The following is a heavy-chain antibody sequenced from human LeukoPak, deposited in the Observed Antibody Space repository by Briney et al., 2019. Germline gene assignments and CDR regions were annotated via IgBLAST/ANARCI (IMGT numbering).Heavy chain of an antibody. Sequence: GGSLRLSCAASGFTFSSYAMSWVRQAPGKGLEWVSAISGSGGSTYYADSVKGRFTISRDNSKNTLYLQMNSLRAEDTAVYYCAKGDGYCNSTSCYGAFDIWGQGTMVTVSS. J-gene: IGHJ3*02. CDR3: AKGDGYCNSTSCYGAFDI. CDR1: GFTFSSYA. CDR2: ISGSGGST. D-gene: IGHD2-2*01. V-gene: IGHV3-23*01.